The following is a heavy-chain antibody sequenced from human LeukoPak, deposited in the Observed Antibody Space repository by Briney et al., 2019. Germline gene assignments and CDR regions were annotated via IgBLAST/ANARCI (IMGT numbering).Heavy chain of an antibody. CDR3: ATRISNYPPRY. Sequence: PGGSLRLSCAASGFTFSSYGMHWVRQAPGKGLEWVAVISYDGSNKYYADSVKGRFTISRDNAKNSLYLQMNSLRAEDTAVYYCATRISNYPPRYWGQGTLVTVSS. J-gene: IGHJ4*02. CDR2: ISYDGSNK. V-gene: IGHV3-30*03. CDR1: GFTFSSYG. D-gene: IGHD5-24*01.